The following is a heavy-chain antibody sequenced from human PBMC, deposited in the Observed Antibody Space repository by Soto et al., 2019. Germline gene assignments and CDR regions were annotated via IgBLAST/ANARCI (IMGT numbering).Heavy chain of an antibody. Sequence: SETLSLTCTVSGGSISSYYWSWIRQPPGKGLEWIGYIYYIGSTNYNPSLTSRVTIAVDTSKNQFSLRLSSVTAADTAVYYCARGALDRCCGLDFWGQGTLVTVSS. CDR2: IYYIGST. D-gene: IGHD2-21*01. CDR1: GGSISSYY. J-gene: IGHJ4*02. CDR3: ARGALDRCCGLDF. V-gene: IGHV4-59*01.